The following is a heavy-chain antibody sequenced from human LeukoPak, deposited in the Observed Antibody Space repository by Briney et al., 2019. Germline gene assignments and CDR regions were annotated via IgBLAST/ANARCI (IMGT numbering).Heavy chain of an antibody. CDR3: ARGRGIVAGYYFDY. CDR2: IYYSGST. V-gene: IGHV4-30-4*01. D-gene: IGHD5-12*01. CDR1: GGSISSCDYY. Sequence: SQTHSLICTLSGGSISSCDYYWSWIRQPPGKGLEWIGYIYYSGSTYYNPSLKIRVPISVHTSKNQFSQKLSSVTAADTAVYYCARGRGIVAGYYFDYWGHGTPFTVSS. J-gene: IGHJ4*01.